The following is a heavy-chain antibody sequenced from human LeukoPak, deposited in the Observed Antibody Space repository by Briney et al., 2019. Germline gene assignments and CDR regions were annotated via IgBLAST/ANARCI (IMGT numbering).Heavy chain of an antibody. J-gene: IGHJ6*02. Sequence: GGSLRLSCAATGFTFSSYSMNWVRQAPGKGLEWVSSISSSSSYIYYADSVKGRFTISRDNAKNSLYLQMNSLRAEDTAVYYCARADFWSGYNIYYYYYGMDVWGQGTTVTVSS. CDR2: ISSSSSYI. V-gene: IGHV3-21*01. D-gene: IGHD3-3*01. CDR3: ARADFWSGYNIYYYYYGMDV. CDR1: GFTFSSYS.